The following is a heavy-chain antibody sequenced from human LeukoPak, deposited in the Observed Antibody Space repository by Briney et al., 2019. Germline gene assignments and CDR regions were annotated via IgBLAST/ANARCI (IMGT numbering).Heavy chain of an antibody. D-gene: IGHD2-15*01. CDR2: INPNSGGT. J-gene: IGHJ4*02. V-gene: IGHV1-2*06. CDR3: ERVGRGCSGGSCYSHFDY. Sequence: ASVKVSCKASGYTFTGYYMHWVRQAPGQGLEWMGRINPNSGGTNYAQKFQGRVTMTRDTSISTAYMELSRLRSDDTAMYYCERVGRGCSGGSCYSHFDYWGQGTLVTVSS. CDR1: GYTFTGYY.